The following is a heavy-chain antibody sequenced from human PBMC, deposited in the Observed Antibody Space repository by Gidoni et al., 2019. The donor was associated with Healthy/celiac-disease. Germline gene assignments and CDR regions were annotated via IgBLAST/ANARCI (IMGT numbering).Heavy chain of an antibody. CDR2: INHSGST. CDR1: GGSFSGYY. CDR3: ARGRPIGEGISSSSREQDYNWFDP. V-gene: IGHV4-34*01. Sequence: QVQLQQWGAGLLKPSETLSPTCAVDGGSFSGYYWSWIPQPPGKGLEWIGEINHSGSTNYNPSLKSRVTISVDTSKTPFSLKLSSVTAADTAVYYCARGRPIGEGISSSSREQDYNWFDPWGQGTLVTVSS. J-gene: IGHJ5*02. D-gene: IGHD6-6*01.